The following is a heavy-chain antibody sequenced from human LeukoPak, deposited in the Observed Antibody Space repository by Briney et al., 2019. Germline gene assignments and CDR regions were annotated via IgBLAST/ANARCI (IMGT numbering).Heavy chain of an antibody. CDR1: GFTFSSYW. D-gene: IGHD6-13*01. Sequence: GGSLRLSCAASGFTFSSYWMHWVRQAPGKGLVWVTRINSDGSSTSYADSVKGRFTISRDNAKNTLYLQMNSLRAEDTAVYYCAKVLGIAAAGPFDYWGQGTLVTVSS. CDR3: AKVLGIAAAGPFDY. CDR2: INSDGSST. V-gene: IGHV3-74*01. J-gene: IGHJ4*02.